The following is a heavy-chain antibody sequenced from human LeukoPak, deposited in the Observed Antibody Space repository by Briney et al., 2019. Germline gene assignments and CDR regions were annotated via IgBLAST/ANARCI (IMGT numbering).Heavy chain of an antibody. Sequence: PSETLSLTCTVSGGSVSSGSYYWSWIRQPPGKGLEWIGYIYYSGSTNYNPSLKSRVTISVDTSKNQFPLKLGSVTAADTAVYYCARVTMVQYNWFDPWGQGTLVTVSS. CDR1: GGSVSSGSYY. CDR2: IYYSGST. J-gene: IGHJ5*02. V-gene: IGHV4-61*01. D-gene: IGHD4/OR15-4a*01. CDR3: ARVTMVQYNWFDP.